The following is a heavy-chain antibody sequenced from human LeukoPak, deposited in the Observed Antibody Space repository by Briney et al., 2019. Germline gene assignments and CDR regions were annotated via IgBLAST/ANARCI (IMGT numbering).Heavy chain of an antibody. CDR2: ISGSGEST. D-gene: IGHD2-21*01. CDR1: GFTFSSYE. Sequence: GGSLRLSCAASGFTFSSYEMNWVRQAPGKGLEWVSSISGSGESTYYLESVKGRFTISRDNSKNMLYLQMKSLRAEDTAVYYCAHTRIIPLVNSWGNGMLVTVSS. V-gene: IGHV3-23*01. CDR3: AHTRIIPLVNS. J-gene: IGHJ5*01.